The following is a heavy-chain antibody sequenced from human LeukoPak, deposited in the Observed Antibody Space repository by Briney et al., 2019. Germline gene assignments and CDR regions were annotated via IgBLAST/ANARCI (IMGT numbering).Heavy chain of an antibody. CDR3: APSWGSSGWYSWFDH. CDR1: GYTLTELS. V-gene: IGHV1-24*01. J-gene: IGHJ5*02. Sequence: ASVTVSFKVSGYTLTELSMHWVRQAPGEGVEWMGGFDPEDGETIYAQKFQGRVTMTEDTSTDTAYMEVSSLRSEDTAVYYCAPSWGSSGWYSWFDHWGQGTLVTVSS. D-gene: IGHD6-19*01. CDR2: FDPEDGET.